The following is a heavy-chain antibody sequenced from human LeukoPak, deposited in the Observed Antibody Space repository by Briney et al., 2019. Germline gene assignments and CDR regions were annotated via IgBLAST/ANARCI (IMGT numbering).Heavy chain of an antibody. D-gene: IGHD5-18*01. CDR2: IRNKANSYAT. CDR1: GSTFSGSA. V-gene: IGHV3-73*01. Sequence: GGSLRLSCAASGSTFSGSAMHWVRQASGKGLEWVGRIRNKANSYATAYAASVKGRFTISRDDSKNMTYLQMNSLKTEDTAVYYCTRLTAIDDYWGQGTLVTVSS. CDR3: TRLTAIDDY. J-gene: IGHJ4*02.